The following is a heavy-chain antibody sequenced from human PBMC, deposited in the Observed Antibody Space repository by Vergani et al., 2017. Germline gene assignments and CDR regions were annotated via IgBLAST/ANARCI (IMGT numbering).Heavy chain of an antibody. D-gene: IGHD2-15*01. CDR2: VFWDDDK. CDR1: GFSLTTRGVA. V-gene: IGHV2-5*02. Sequence: QITLKESGPTLVKPTQTLTLTCTFSGFSLTTRGVAVGWIRQPPGKALEWLAIVFWDDDKRYSPSLRNRVTITRDTSRNQVVLTMTNIDLVDTATYYCTXRPDCSVGHCYDDYWGQGTLVTVSS. J-gene: IGHJ4*02. CDR3: TXRPDCSVGHCYDDY.